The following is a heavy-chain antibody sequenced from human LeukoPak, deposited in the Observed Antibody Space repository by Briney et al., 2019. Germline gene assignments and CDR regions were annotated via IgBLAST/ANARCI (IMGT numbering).Heavy chain of an antibody. D-gene: IGHD3-22*01. J-gene: IGHJ3*02. CDR1: GFTFNDHA. V-gene: IGHV3-9*01. CDR3: ARASYYYDTTGLGAVDI. CDR2: INWNSDNI. Sequence: PGGSLRLSCAASGFTFNDHAMYWVRPAPGKGLEWVSGINWNSDNIGYADSVKGRFTISRDDAKNSLFLQMNSLRAEDTALYYCARASYYYDTTGLGAVDIWGQGTLVTVSS.